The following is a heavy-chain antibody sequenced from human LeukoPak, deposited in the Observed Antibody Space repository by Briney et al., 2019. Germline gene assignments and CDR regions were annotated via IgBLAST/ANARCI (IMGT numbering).Heavy chain of an antibody. J-gene: IGHJ4*02. Sequence: PGGSLRLSCAASGFTVSSNYMTWVRQAPGKGLVWVSRINSDGSSTTYADSVKGRFTISRDNAKNTLYLQMNSLGAEDTAVYYCARDPSYSENLDYWGQGTLVTVSS. CDR2: INSDGSST. CDR1: GFTVSSNY. D-gene: IGHD1-26*01. V-gene: IGHV3-74*01. CDR3: ARDPSYSENLDY.